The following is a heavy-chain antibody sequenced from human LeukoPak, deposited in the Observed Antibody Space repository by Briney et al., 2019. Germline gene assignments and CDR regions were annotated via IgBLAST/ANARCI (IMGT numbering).Heavy chain of an antibody. CDR1: GFTFSGSA. Sequence: GGSLRLSCAASGFTFSGSAMHWVRQASGKGQEWVGRIRSKPNSYATAYAASVKGRFTISRDDSKNTAYLQMNSLKTEDTAVYYCTRHSSSWFHNWFDPWGQGTLVTVSS. CDR2: IRSKPNSYAT. V-gene: IGHV3-73*01. D-gene: IGHD6-13*01. J-gene: IGHJ5*02. CDR3: TRHSSSWFHNWFDP.